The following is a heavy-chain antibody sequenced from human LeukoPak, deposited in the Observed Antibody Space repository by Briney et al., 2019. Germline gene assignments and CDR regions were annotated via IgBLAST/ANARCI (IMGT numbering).Heavy chain of an antibody. V-gene: IGHV1-69*05. CDR2: IIPIFGTA. CDR1: GGTFSSYA. D-gene: IGHD3-22*01. J-gene: IGHJ4*02. CDR3: ARDREDSSGLFDY. Sequence: ATVKLSCKDSGGTFSSYAISWVRQAPGQGLEWMGGIIPIFGTANYAQKFQGRVTITTDESTSTAYMELSSLRSEDTVVYYCARDREDSSGLFDYWGQGTLVTVSP.